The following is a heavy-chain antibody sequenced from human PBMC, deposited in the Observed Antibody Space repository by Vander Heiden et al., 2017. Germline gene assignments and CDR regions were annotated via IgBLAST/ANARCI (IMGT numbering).Heavy chain of an antibody. CDR2: IRKKVNSYTT. J-gene: IGHJ4*02. V-gene: IGHV3-72*01. CDR3: TSSYGDYRRFDN. CDR1: GFTFGDRY. Sequence: EVQLVESGGGLVQPGGSLRLSCAASGFTFGDRYMDWVRRAPGKGLEWVGRIRKKVNSYTTEYAASVKDRFTISRDDSKNSLYLQMNSLKTEDTAVYYCTSSYGDYRRFDNWGQGTLVTVSS. D-gene: IGHD4-17*01.